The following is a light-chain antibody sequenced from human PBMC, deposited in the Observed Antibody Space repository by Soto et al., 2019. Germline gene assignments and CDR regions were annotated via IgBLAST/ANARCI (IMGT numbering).Light chain of an antibody. J-gene: IGLJ1*01. CDR2: EVS. V-gene: IGLV2-8*01. CDR3: QTSDSGLFGLI. Sequence: QSALTQPPSASESPGQSVTISCTGTSSDVGGYNYVSWYQQHPGKAPKLLIYEVSKRPSGVPDRFSGSKSGTSASLAITGLQADDEADYYCQTSDSGLFGLIFGTGTKLTVL. CDR1: SSDVGGYNY.